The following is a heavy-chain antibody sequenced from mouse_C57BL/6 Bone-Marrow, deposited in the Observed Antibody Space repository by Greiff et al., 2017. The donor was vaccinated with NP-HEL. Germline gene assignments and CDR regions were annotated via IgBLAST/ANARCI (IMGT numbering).Heavy chain of an antibody. V-gene: IGHV1-26*01. D-gene: IGHD2-5*01. CDR3: ARSRSNYGY. Sequence: VQLQQSGPELVKPGASVKISCKASGYTFTDYYMNWVKQSHGKSLEWIGDINPNNGGTSYNQKFKGKATLTVDKSSSTAYMELRSLTSEDSAVYYCARSRSNYGYWGQGTTLTVSS. CDR2: INPNNGGT. CDR1: GYTFTDYY. J-gene: IGHJ2*01.